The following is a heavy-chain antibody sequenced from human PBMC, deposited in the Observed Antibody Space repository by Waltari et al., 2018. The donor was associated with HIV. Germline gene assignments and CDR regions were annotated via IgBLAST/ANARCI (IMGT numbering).Heavy chain of an antibody. D-gene: IGHD3-10*01. V-gene: IGHV3-30*04. CDR1: GFTFSSYA. J-gene: IGHJ4*02. CDR2: ISYDGSNK. CDR3: ARESWGDSGSYLDY. Sequence: QVQLVESGGGVVQPGRSLRLSCAASGFTFSSYAMHWVRQAPGKGLEWVAVISYDGSNKYYADSVKGRFTISRDNSKNTLYLQMNSLRAEDTAVYYCARESWGDSGSYLDYWGQGTLVTVSS.